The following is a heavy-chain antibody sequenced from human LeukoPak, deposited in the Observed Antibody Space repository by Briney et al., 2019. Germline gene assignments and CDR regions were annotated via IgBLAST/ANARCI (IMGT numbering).Heavy chain of an antibody. CDR3: ARGYCTSTSCSPGNY. CDR1: GYTFTGFH. CDR2: INPNRGGT. J-gene: IGHJ4*02. Sequence: ASVKVSCKASGYTFTGFHMHWVRQAPGQGLEWMGWINPNRGGTNYAQKFQGRVTMTRDTSISTAYMELSRLTSDDTAVYYCARGYCTSTSCSPGNYWGQGTLVTASS. V-gene: IGHV1-2*02. D-gene: IGHD2-2*01.